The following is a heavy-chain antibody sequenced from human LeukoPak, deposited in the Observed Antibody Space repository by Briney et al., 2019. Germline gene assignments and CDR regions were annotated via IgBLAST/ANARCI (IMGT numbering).Heavy chain of an antibody. CDR1: GFVFTSYG. J-gene: IGHJ4*02. D-gene: IGHD1-1*01. V-gene: IGHV1-18*01. Sequence: GASVKVSCKASGFVFTSYGFTWVRQAPGQGLEWMGWISANDGKTHYSEKHQGRVTMSTDTVTSTAYMELRSLRSDDTAVYYCARELHVERDDYWGQRTLVTVSS. CDR2: ISANDGKT. CDR3: ARELHVERDDY.